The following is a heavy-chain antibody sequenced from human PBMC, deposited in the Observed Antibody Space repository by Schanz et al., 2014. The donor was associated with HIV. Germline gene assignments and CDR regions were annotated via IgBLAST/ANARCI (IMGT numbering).Heavy chain of an antibody. V-gene: IGHV1-8*01. CDR3: ARAGSAPGLRGYWFDP. Sequence: QVQLVQSGAEVKNPGASVKVSCKASGYTFSNLDINWVRQAPGQGLEWMGWMNPKSGNTGYAQKFHGRIIMTRNTPLNTAYLELSGLRSEDTARYYCARAGSAPGLRGYWFDPWGQGTLVTVSS. J-gene: IGHJ5*02. D-gene: IGHD3-10*01. CDR1: GYTFSNLD. CDR2: MNPKSGNT.